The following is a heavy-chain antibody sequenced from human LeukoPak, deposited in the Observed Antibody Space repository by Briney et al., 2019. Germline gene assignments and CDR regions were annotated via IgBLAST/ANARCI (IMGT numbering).Heavy chain of an antibody. CDR1: GGSFSDYY. V-gene: IGHV4-34*01. CDR3: ARGKYYGSGSYYSRFDY. J-gene: IGHJ4*02. CDR2: IYYSGST. Sequence: SETLSLTCAVYGGSFSDYYWNWIRQPPGKGLEWIGSIYYSGSTYYNPSLKSRVTISVDTSKNQFSLKLSSVTAADTAVYYCARGKYYGSGSYYSRFDYWGQGTLVTVSS. D-gene: IGHD3-10*01.